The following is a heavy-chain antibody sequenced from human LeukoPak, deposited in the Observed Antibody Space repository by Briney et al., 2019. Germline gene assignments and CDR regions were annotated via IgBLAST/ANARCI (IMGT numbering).Heavy chain of an antibody. CDR1: GGSISSYY. V-gene: IGHV4-59*01. D-gene: IGHD2-2*02. Sequence: SETLSLTCTVSGGSISSYYWSWLRQPPGKGLEWIGYIYYSGSTNYNPSLKSRVTISVDTSKNQFSLKLSSVTAADTAVYYCARGARQYCSSTSCYMASWFDPWGQGTLVTVSS. J-gene: IGHJ5*02. CDR2: IYYSGST. CDR3: ARGARQYCSSTSCYMASWFDP.